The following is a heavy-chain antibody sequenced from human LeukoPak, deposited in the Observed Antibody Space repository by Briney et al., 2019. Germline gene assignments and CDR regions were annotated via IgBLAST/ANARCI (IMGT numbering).Heavy chain of an antibody. CDR2: IKSKTDGGTT. J-gene: IGHJ6*03. Sequence: GGSLRLSCAASGVTFSNAWMSWVRQAPGKGLEWVGRIKSKTDGGTTDYAAPVKGRFTISRDDSKNTLYLQMNSLKTEDTAVYYCTTDVVYSSGWYPGYYYYMDVWGKGTTVTISS. V-gene: IGHV3-15*01. CDR1: GVTFSNAW. D-gene: IGHD6-19*01. CDR3: TTDVVYSSGWYPGYYYYMDV.